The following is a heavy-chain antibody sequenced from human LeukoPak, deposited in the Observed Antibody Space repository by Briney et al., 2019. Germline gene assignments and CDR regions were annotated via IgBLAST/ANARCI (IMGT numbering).Heavy chain of an antibody. J-gene: IGHJ6*02. D-gene: IGHD3-3*01. CDR2: INHSGST. CDR3: AGGEGFWSGPPRYYYYYGMDV. CDR1: GGSFSGYY. Sequence: KTSETLSLTCAVYGGSFSGYYWSWIRQPPGKGLEWIGEINHSGSTNYNPSLKSRVTISVDTSKNQFSLKLSSVTAADTAVYYCAGGEGFWSGPPRYYYYYGMDVWGQGTTVTVSS. V-gene: IGHV4-34*01.